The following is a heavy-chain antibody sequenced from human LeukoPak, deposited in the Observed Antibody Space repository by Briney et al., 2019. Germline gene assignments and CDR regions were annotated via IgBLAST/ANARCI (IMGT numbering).Heavy chain of an antibody. CDR3: ARDIAAAGTGWFDP. CDR2: TNPNSGGT. D-gene: IGHD6-13*01. J-gene: IGHJ5*02. V-gene: IGHV1-2*02. Sequence: ASVKASCKASGYTLTGYYMHWVRQAPGQGLEWMGWTNPNSGGTNYAQKFQGRVTMTRDTSISTAYMELSRLRSDDTAVYYCARDIAAAGTGWFDPWGQGTLVTVSS. CDR1: GYTLTGYY.